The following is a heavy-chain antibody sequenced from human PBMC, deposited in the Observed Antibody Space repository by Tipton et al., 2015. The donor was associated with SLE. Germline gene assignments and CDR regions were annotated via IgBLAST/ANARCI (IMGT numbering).Heavy chain of an antibody. J-gene: IGHJ2*01. CDR2: IYHSGST. Sequence: LRLSCTVSGYSISSGYYWGWIRQPPGKGLEWIGSIYHSGSTYYNPSLKSRVTISVDTSKTQFSLKLSSVTAADTAVYYCARGEVGATDWYFDLWGRGTLVTVSS. V-gene: IGHV4-38-2*02. CDR3: ARGEVGATDWYFDL. CDR1: GYSISSGYY. D-gene: IGHD1-26*01.